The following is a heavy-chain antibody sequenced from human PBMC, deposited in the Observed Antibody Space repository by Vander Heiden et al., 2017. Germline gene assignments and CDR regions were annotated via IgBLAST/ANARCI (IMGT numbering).Heavy chain of an antibody. J-gene: IGHJ5*02. D-gene: IGHD7-27*01. CDR1: GFTFSSYW. CDR3: AREGNWGGSWFDP. V-gene: IGHV3-74*01. Sequence: EVQLVESGGGLVQPGGSLRLPCAASGFTFSSYWLHWVRQAPGKGLVWVSRIKSDGGRTSYADSVKGRFTISRDNAKNTLYLQMNSLRAEDTAVYYCAREGNWGGSWFDPWGQGTLVTVSS. CDR2: IKSDGGRT.